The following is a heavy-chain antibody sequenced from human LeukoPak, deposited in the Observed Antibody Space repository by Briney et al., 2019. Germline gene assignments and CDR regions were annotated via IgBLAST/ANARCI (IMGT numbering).Heavy chain of an antibody. CDR2: ISSDGSST. CDR1: GFTFRNHW. J-gene: IGHJ4*02. CDR3: ARDQSVTGRPDIDY. Sequence: AGGSLRLSCAASGFTFRNHWMHWVRQTPGKGLAWVSRISSDGSSTTYADSVKGRFTISRDNAKNTLYLQMNNLRAEDTAMYYCARDQSVTGRPDIDYWGQGTLVIVSS. D-gene: IGHD6-6*01. V-gene: IGHV3-74*03.